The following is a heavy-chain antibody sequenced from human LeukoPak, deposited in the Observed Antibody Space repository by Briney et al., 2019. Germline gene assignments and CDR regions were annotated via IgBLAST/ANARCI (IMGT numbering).Heavy chain of an antibody. CDR3: ARDRGGYGAQQDY. CDR2: IYYSGGT. J-gene: IGHJ4*02. V-gene: IGHV4-30-4*08. CDR1: GGSFSGYY. Sequence: SETLSLTCAVYGGSFSGYYWSWIRQPPGKGLEWIGYIYYSGGTYSNPSLKSRVTMSVDTSKNQFSLKQSSVTAADTAVYYCARDRGGYGAQQDYWGQGTLVTVSS. D-gene: IGHD3-16*01.